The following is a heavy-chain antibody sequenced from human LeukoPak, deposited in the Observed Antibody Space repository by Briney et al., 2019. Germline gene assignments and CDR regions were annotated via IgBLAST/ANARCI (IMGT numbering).Heavy chain of an antibody. J-gene: IGHJ4*02. CDR1: GFTFSSYA. D-gene: IGHD5-12*01. Sequence: GGSLRLSCAASGFTFSSYAISWVRQAPGKGLEWVSAISGSGGSTYYADSVKGRFTISRDNSKNTLYLQMNSLRAEDTAVYYCAKQIVATSGPRLGGLDYWGQGTLVTVSS. CDR2: ISGSGGST. CDR3: AKQIVATSGPRLGGLDY. V-gene: IGHV3-23*01.